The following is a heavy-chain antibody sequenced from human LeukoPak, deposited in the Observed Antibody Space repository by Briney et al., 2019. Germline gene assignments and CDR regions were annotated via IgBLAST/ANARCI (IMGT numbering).Heavy chain of an antibody. J-gene: IGHJ4*02. CDR3: AREVATGFSCFHY. V-gene: IGHV3-53*01. D-gene: IGHD2-21*02. CDR2: IYSGDST. Sequence: PGGSLRLSCAASGFTVNNNYMNWVRQAPGKGLEWVSLIYSGDSTYYADSVKGRFIISRDNSKNPLYLKMNSLRAEDTAVYYCAREVATGFSCFHYWGQGTLVTVSS. CDR1: GFTVNNNY.